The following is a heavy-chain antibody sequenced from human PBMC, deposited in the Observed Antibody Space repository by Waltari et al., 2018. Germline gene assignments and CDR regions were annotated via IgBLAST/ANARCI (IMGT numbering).Heavy chain of an antibody. CDR2: TTHSGFT. CDR3: ARSNFGDYLFHY. D-gene: IGHD4-17*01. J-gene: IGHJ4*02. Sequence: QVQVQQWGAGLLKASETLSLTCVVYGGSFSGYYCIWIRQPPGKGLEWIGETTHSGFTNCNPSLRPRGTTSSDTTKKKSPQRLTCVTAADTAVYYCARSNFGDYLFHYWGQGTLVAVSS. V-gene: IGHV4-34*01. CDR1: GGSFSGYY.